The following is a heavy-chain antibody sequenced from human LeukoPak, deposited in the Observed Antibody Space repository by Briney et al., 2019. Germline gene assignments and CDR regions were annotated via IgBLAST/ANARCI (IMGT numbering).Heavy chain of an antibody. CDR3: ASLPLLDCSSTSCYYYGMDV. CDR1: GGSFSGYY. Sequence: SETLSLTFAVNGGSFSGYYWSWIRQPPGKGLEWIGYIYYSGSTNYNPSLKSRVTISVDTSKNQFSLKLSSVTAADTAVYYCASLPLLDCSSTSCYYYGMDVWGQGTTVTVSS. V-gene: IGHV4-59*08. CDR2: IYYSGST. D-gene: IGHD2-2*01. J-gene: IGHJ6*02.